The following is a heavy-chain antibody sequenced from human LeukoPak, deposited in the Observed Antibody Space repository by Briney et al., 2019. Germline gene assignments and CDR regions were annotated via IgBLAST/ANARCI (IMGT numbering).Heavy chain of an antibody. J-gene: IGHJ6*02. D-gene: IGHD2-2*01. CDR2: MNPNSGNT. CDR3: ARYCSSSSCVPFYYYFGMDV. V-gene: IGHV1-8*01. CDR1: GYTFTSYD. Sequence: ASVKVSCKASGYTFTSYDINWVRQATGQGLEWMGWMNPNSGNTGYAQNVQGRVTMTTDTSTSTAYMELRSLRPDDTAVYYCARYCSSSSCVPFYYYFGMDVWGQGTTVTVSS.